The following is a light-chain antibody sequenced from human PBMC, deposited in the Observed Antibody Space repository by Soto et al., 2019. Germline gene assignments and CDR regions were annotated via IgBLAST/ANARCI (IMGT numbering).Light chain of an antibody. J-gene: IGLJ3*02. CDR1: SSDVGAYNH. V-gene: IGLV2-14*03. CDR3: SSYTSSSTWL. Sequence: QSALTQPASVSGSPGQSITISCTGTSSDVGAYNHVSWYQQHPGKAPKLMIYEVSNRPSGVSNRFSGSKSANTAPLTISGLQAGDEADYYCSSYTSSSTWLFGGGTQVTVL. CDR2: EVS.